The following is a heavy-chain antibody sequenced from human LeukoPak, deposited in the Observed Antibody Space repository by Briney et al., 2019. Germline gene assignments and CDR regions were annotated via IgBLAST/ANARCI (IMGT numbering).Heavy chain of an antibody. Sequence: GGSLTLSCAASGFTFSSYSRNWVRQAPGKGLEWVSSISSTSSYIYYADSVKGRFTISRDNAKSSLYLQMNSLRAEDTAVYYCAGPSSTVYWGRGTLVTVSS. V-gene: IGHV3-21*01. D-gene: IGHD2-2*01. CDR3: AGPSSTVY. CDR2: ISSTSSYI. CDR1: GFTFSSYS. J-gene: IGHJ4*02.